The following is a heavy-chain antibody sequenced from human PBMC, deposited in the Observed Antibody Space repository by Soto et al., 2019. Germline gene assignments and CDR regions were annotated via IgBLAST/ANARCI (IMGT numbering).Heavy chain of an antibody. J-gene: IGHJ5*02. Sequence: PGGSLRLSCAASGFTFSDYYMSWIRQAPGKGLEWVSYISSSGSTIYYADSVKGRFTISRDNAKNSLYLQMNSLRAEDTAVYYCVRAGSGWSEFLWFDPWGQGTLVTVSS. CDR1: GFTFSDYY. CDR2: ISSSGSTI. V-gene: IGHV3-11*01. D-gene: IGHD6-19*01. CDR3: VRAGSGWSEFLWFDP.